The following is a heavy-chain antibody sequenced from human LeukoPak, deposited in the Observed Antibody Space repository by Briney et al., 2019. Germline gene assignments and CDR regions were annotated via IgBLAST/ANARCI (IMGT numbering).Heavy chain of an antibody. CDR1: GSSISSSSYY. D-gene: IGHD3-22*01. V-gene: IGHV4-39*01. J-gene: IGHJ6*03. CDR2: IYYSGST. Sequence: SETLSLTCTVSGSSISSSSYYWGWIRQPPGKGLEWIGSIYYSGSTYYNPSLKSRVTISVDTSKNQFSLKLSSVTAADTAVYYCARHPVNYYDSSGYYYFRYYYYYMDVWGKGTTVTVSS. CDR3: ARHPVNYYDSSGYYYFRYYYYYMDV.